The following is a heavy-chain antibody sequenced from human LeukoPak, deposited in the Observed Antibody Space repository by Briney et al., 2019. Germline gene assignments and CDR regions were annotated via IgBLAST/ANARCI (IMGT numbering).Heavy chain of an antibody. CDR1: GGSFSGYY. J-gene: IGHJ6*02. V-gene: IGHV4-34*01. CDR2: INHSGST. CDR3: ARVGYSYGRYYYYYGMDV. Sequence: SETLSLTCAVYGGSFSGYYWSWIRQPPGKGLEWIGEINHSGSTNNNPSLKSRVTISVDTSKNQFSLKLSSVTAADTAVYYCARVGYSYGRYYYYYGMDVWGQGTTVTVSS. D-gene: IGHD5-18*01.